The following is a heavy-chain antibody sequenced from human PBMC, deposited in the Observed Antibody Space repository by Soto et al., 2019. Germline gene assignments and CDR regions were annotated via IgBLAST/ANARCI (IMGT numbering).Heavy chain of an antibody. Sequence: PGGSLRLSCAASGFTFSSYAMSWVRQAPGKGLEWVSAISGSGGSTYYADSVKGRFTISRDNSKNTLYLQMNSLRAEDTAVYYCAKGLGTAMVGLYYYCCMVVWDQRTTGTVFS. V-gene: IGHV3-23*01. CDR3: AKGLGTAMVGLYYYCCMVV. CDR2: ISGSGGST. J-gene: IGHJ6*02. CDR1: GFTFSSYA. D-gene: IGHD5-18*01.